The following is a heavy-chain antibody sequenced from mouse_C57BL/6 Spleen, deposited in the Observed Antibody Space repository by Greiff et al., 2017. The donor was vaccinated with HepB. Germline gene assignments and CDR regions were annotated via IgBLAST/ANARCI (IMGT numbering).Heavy chain of an antibody. V-gene: IGHV1-81*01. D-gene: IGHD1-1*01. Sequence: QVQLQQSGAELARPGASVKLSCKASGYTFTSYGISWVKQRTGQGLEWIGEIYPRSGNTYYNEKFKGKATLTADKSSSTAYMELRSLTSEDSAVYFCARMRYYGSSYVVPIDYWGQGTTLTVSS. CDR2: IYPRSGNT. CDR1: GYTFTSYG. CDR3: ARMRYYGSSYVVPIDY. J-gene: IGHJ2*01.